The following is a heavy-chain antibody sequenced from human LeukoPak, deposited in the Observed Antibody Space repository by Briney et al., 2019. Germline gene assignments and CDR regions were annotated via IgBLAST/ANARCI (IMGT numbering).Heavy chain of an antibody. D-gene: IGHD3-22*01. Sequence: SETLSLTCAVYGGSFSGYDWSWIRQPPGKGLEWIGEINHSGSTNYNPSLKSRVTISVDTSKNQFSLKLSSVTAADTAVYYCARPKYYYDSSGYYSNFDYWGQGTLVTVSS. CDR1: GGSFSGYD. CDR3: ARPKYYYDSSGYYSNFDY. V-gene: IGHV4-34*01. J-gene: IGHJ4*02. CDR2: INHSGST.